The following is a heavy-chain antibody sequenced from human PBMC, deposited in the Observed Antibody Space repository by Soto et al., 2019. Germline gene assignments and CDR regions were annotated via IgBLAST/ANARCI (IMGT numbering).Heavy chain of an antibody. J-gene: IGHJ4*02. CDR3: ARTYRSGWYYFDY. Sequence: QVQLVESGGGVVQPGRSLRLSCAASGFTFSSYAMHWVRQAPGKGLEWVAVISSDGNNKNYVDSVKGRFTISRDNSKNTMYLQMNSLRVEDTAIFYCARTYRSGWYYFDYWGQGTLVTVPS. V-gene: IGHV3-30-3*01. D-gene: IGHD6-19*01. CDR2: ISSDGNNK. CDR1: GFTFSSYA.